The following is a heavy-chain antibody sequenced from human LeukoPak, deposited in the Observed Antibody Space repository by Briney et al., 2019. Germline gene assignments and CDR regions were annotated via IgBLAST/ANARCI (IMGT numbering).Heavy chain of an antibody. CDR1: GFTFSSYG. Sequence: GGSLRLSRAASGFTFSSYGMHWVRQTPGKGLEWVAFIRYDGSEKHYADSVKGRFTISRDNSENTLFLQMNSLRAGDTAVYYCAKNREPSGDYAGAFDFWGQGTLVTVSS. J-gene: IGHJ4*02. CDR2: IRYDGSEK. D-gene: IGHD4-17*01. CDR3: AKNREPSGDYAGAFDF. V-gene: IGHV3-30*02.